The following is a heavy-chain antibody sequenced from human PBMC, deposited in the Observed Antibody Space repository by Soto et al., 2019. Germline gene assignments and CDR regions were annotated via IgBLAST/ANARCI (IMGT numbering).Heavy chain of an antibody. V-gene: IGHV3-48*03. J-gene: IGHJ4*02. CDR3: ARVYCSTTTCHVQAFDS. CDR2: ISSAGDSS. Sequence: PGGSLRLSCAASGFTFSSYEMNWVRQAPGKTLEWVSYISSAGDSSYYADSVKSRFNISRDNAKNSLYLQMNSLRVEDTAVYYCARVYCSTTTCHVQAFDSWGQGTLVTVSS. CDR1: GFTFSSYE. D-gene: IGHD2-2*01.